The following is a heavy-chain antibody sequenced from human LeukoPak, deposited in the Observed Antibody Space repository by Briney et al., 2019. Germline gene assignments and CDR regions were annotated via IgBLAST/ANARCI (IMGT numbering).Heavy chain of an antibody. CDR2: ISYDGSNK. J-gene: IGHJ4*02. Sequence: GRSLRLSCAASGFTFSSYAMHWVRQAPGKGLEWVAVISYDGSNKYYAESVKGRFTISRDNSKNTLFLQLNSLRAEDMALYYCARVRFYDSSGHDLPDYWDQGTLVTVSS. CDR3: ARVRFYDSSGHDLPDY. D-gene: IGHD3-22*01. V-gene: IGHV3-30-3*01. CDR1: GFTFSSYA.